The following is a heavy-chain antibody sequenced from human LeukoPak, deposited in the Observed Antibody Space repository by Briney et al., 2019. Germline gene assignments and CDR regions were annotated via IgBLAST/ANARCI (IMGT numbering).Heavy chain of an antibody. CDR1: GYTFTSYG. CDR2: ISAYNGNT. V-gene: IGHV1-18*01. Sequence: ASVKVSCKASGYTFTSYGISWVRQAPGQGLEWMGWISAYNGNTNYAQKFQGRVTMTTDTSTSTVYMELRSLRSDDTAVYYCARVGQDCSGGSCYWGQGTLVTVSS. CDR3: ARVGQDCSGGSCY. D-gene: IGHD2-15*01. J-gene: IGHJ4*02.